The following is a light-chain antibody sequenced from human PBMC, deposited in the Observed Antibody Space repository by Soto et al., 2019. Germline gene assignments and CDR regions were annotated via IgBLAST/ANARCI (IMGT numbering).Light chain of an antibody. J-gene: IGLJ2*01. CDR1: RSNIGNNY. V-gene: IGLV1-51*01. CDR3: GTWDSDLNAVV. Sequence: QSVLTQPPSVSAAPGQKVTISCSGSRSNIGNNYVSWYQQLPRTAPKLLTFDNNQRPSGIPDRFSGSKSGTSATLGITGLQTGDEAGYFCGTWDSDLNAVVFGGGTKLTVL. CDR2: DNN.